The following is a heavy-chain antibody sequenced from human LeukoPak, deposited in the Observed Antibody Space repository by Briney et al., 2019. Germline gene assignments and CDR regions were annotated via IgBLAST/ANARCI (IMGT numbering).Heavy chain of an antibody. J-gene: IGHJ6*03. CDR1: GFTFSSYA. V-gene: IGHV3-23*01. Sequence: GGSLRLSCAASGFTFSSYAMSWVRQAPGKGLEWVSAISGSGGSTYYADSVKGRFTISRDNSKNTLYLQMNSLRAEDTAVYYCAKELSVGDYYYYMDVWAKGPRSPSP. CDR2: ISGSGGST. CDR3: AKELSVGDYYYYMDV. D-gene: IGHD1-26*01.